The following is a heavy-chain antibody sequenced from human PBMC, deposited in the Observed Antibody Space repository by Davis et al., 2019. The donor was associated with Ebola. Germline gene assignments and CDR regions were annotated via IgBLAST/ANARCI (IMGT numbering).Heavy chain of an antibody. CDR1: GFTFSSYG. D-gene: IGHD3-16*01. V-gene: IGHV3-30*18. CDR3: AKVARFGERYFDY. J-gene: IGHJ4*02. CDR2: ISYDGSNK. Sequence: GESLKISCAASGFTFSSYGMHWVRQAPGKGLEWVAVISYDGSNKYYADSVKGRFTISRDNSKNTLYLQMNSLRAEDTAVYYCAKVARFGERYFDYWGQGTLVTVSS.